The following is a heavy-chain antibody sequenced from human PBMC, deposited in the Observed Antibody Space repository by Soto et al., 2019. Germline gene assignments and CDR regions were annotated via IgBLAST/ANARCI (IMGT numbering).Heavy chain of an antibody. V-gene: IGHV1-18*01. CDR1: GYTFTNYG. CDR3: ARDIYGGNCCDAFDI. Sequence: QAQLAQSGAEVKKPGASVNISCKASGYTFTNYGFISVRQAPGHGLEWVGWISPYNGKTEYAQKFQGRVTMTRDKPTSTAYMELRSLRSDDTAVYYCARDIYGGNCCDAFDIWGQGTMVTVSS. D-gene: IGHD2-15*01. J-gene: IGHJ3*02. CDR2: ISPYNGKT.